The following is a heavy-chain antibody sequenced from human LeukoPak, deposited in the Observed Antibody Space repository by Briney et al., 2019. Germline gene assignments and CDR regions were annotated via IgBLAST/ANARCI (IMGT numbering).Heavy chain of an antibody. Sequence: GGSLRLSCAASGFTFSTYNMNWVGQAPGKGVEWVSSITSGDTYIYYADSVKGRFTISRDNAKNSLFLQMNSLRAEDTAVYFCARGVNYLRSGSYLRDWFDPWGQGTLVTVSS. CDR1: GFTFSTYN. CDR3: ARGVNYLRSGSYLRDWFDP. CDR2: ITSGDTYI. D-gene: IGHD3-10*01. J-gene: IGHJ5*02. V-gene: IGHV3-21*01.